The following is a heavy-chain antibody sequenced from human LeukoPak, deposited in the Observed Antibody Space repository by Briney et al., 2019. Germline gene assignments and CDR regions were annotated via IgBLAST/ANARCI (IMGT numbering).Heavy chain of an antibody. CDR3: ARVRYGNYFDY. Sequence: GGSLRLSCAASGFTFTNSWMSWVRQPPGKGLEWVVNIKPDGTEKYYVDSLQGRLTVSRDNAKNSLYLQMSGLRAEDTAVYYCARVRYGNYFDYGGQGTLVTVSS. D-gene: IGHD3-16*02. V-gene: IGHV3-7*04. CDR2: IKPDGTEK. J-gene: IGHJ4*02. CDR1: GFTFTNSW.